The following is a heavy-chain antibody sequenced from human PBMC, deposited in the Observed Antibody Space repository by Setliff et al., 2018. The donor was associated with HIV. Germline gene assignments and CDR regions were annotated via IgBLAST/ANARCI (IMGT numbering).Heavy chain of an antibody. CDR1: GGSISSGSYF. CDR2: IYSSGIT. D-gene: IGHD2-8*01. V-gene: IGHV4-61*02. CDR3: ARDPYCPNTCYEDFTVDS. J-gene: IGHJ4*02. Sequence: PSETLSLTCTVSGGSISSGSYFWNWIRQPAGKGLEWIGRIYSSGITNYNPSLKSRLTISLDTSKNQFSLQVTSVTAADTAVYYCARDPYCPNTCYEDFTVDSWGQGTLVTVS.